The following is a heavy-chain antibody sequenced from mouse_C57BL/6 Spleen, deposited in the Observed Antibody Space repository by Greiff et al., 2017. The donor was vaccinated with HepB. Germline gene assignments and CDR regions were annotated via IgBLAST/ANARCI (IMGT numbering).Heavy chain of an antibody. CDR3: ARSHSTVVSYFDY. V-gene: IGHV1-52*01. D-gene: IGHD1-1*01. Sequence: QVQLKQPGAELVRPGSSVKLSCKASGYTFTSYWMHWVKQRPIQGLEWIGNIDPSDSETHYNQKFKDKATLTVDKSSSTAYMQLSSLTSEDSAVYYCARSHSTVVSYFDYWGQGTTLTVSS. J-gene: IGHJ2*01. CDR1: GYTFTSYW. CDR2: IDPSDSET.